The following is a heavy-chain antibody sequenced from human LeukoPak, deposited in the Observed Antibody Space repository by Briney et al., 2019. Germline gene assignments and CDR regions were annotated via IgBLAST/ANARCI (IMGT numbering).Heavy chain of an antibody. CDR3: ARHKKYYYGSGRLGENYYYYMDV. Sequence: GESLKISCKGSGYSFTSYWIGWVRQMPGKGLEWMGIIYPGDSDTRYSPSFQGQVTISADKSISTAYLQWSSLKASDTAMYYCARHKKYYYGSGRLGENYYYYMDVWGKGTTVTISS. CDR2: IYPGDSDT. V-gene: IGHV5-51*01. CDR1: GYSFTSYW. D-gene: IGHD3-10*01. J-gene: IGHJ6*03.